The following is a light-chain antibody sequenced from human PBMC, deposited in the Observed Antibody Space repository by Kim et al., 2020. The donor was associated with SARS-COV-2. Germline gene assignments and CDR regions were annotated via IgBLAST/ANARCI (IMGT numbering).Light chain of an antibody. J-gene: IGLJ2*01. CDR1: KLGDKY. V-gene: IGLV3-1*01. CDR2: QDS. CDR3: QAWDSSTAV. Sequence: VSPRQTARSPCSGDKLGDKYACWYQQKPGQSPVLVIYQDSKRPSGIPERFSGSNSGNTATLTISGTQAMDEADYYCQAWDSSTAVFGGGTQLTVL.